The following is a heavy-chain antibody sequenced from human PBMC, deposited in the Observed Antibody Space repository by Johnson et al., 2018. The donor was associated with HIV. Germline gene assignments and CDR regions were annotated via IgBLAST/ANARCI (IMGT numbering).Heavy chain of an antibody. D-gene: IGHD5-12*01. CDR1: GFTFSNAW. CDR3: TTGWYSGYDLPNAFDI. Sequence: VQLVESGGGLVQPGGSLRLSCAASGFTFSNAWMSWVRQAPGTGLEWVGRIQSKTDGGTTDYAAPVKGRFTISRDDSKNTLYLQMNSLKTEDTAVYYCTTGWYSGYDLPNAFDIWGQGTMVTVSS. J-gene: IGHJ3*02. CDR2: IQSKTDGGTT. V-gene: IGHV3-15*01.